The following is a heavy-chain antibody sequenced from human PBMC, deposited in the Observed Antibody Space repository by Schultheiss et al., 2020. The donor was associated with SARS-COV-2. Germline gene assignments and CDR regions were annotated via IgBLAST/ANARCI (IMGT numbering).Heavy chain of an antibody. CDR2: IYSVVST. Sequence: GGSLRLSCAASGFTVSSNYMSWVRQAPGKGLEWVSVIYSVVSTYYADSVKGRFTISRDNSKNTLYLQMNSLRAEDTAVYYSARAGGSGWSTRYYFDYWGQGTLVTVAS. CDR1: GFTVSSNY. CDR3: ARAGGSGWSTRYYFDY. V-gene: IGHV3-53*01. D-gene: IGHD6-19*01. J-gene: IGHJ4*02.